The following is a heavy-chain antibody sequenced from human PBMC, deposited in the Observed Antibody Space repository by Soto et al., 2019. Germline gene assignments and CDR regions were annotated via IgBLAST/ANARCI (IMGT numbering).Heavy chain of an antibody. CDR1: GFSFSTHA. V-gene: IGHV3-30*03. CDR3: VREHGWTTETGKGSVEY. D-gene: IGHD3-9*01. J-gene: IGHJ4*02. CDR2: ISLDGGIK. Sequence: QMQLEESGGGVVQPGRSLRLSCAATGFSFSTHAMYWVRQAPGKGLEWVAVISLDGGIKYYAEAVKGQLTLSRDNSNNTVFLQTNSLRPADTAVYFCVREHGWTTETGKGSVEYWGQAALVTVSS.